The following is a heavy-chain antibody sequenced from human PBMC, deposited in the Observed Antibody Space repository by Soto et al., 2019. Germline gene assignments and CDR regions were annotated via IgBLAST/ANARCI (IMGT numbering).Heavy chain of an antibody. CDR3: ARGQRFSDWFDP. CDR2: IYSSGNT. CDR1: GGTISGYY. J-gene: IGHJ5*02. V-gene: IGHV4-4*07. D-gene: IGHD3-3*01. Sequence: SETLSLTCRVSGGTISGYYWTWIRQPAGKGLEWIGRIYSSGNTKYNPSLQSRVTMSLDTSNNQFSLRLTSVTAADTAVYYCARGQRFSDWFDPWGQGTLVTAPQ.